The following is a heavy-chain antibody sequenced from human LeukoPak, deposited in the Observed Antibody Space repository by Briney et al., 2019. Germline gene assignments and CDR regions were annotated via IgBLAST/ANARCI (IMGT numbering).Heavy chain of an antibody. CDR2: MNPNSGNT. CDR1: GYTFTSYD. J-gene: IGHJ1*01. Sequence: ASVKVSCKASGYTFTSYDINWVRQATGQGLEWMGWMNPNSGNTGYAQKFQGRVTITRNTSISTAYMERSSLRSEDTAVYYCATHSRGYYYVNPLWQDWGQGTLVIVSS. V-gene: IGHV1-8*03. D-gene: IGHD3-22*01. CDR3: ATHSRGYYYVNPLWQD.